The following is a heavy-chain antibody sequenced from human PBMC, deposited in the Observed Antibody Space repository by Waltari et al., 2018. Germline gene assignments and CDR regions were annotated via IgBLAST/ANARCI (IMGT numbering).Heavy chain of an antibody. J-gene: IGHJ4*02. D-gene: IGHD1-26*01. CDR2: INPNSGGT. CDR3: ARSLVGATTGFNY. CDR1: GYTFTSYD. Sequence: QVQLVQSGAEVKKPGASVKVSCKASGYTFTSYDINWVRQATGQGLEWMGRINPNSGGTNYAQKFQGRVTMTRDTSISTAYMELSRLRSDDTAVYYCARSLVGATTGFNYWGQGTLVTVSS. V-gene: IGHV1-2*06.